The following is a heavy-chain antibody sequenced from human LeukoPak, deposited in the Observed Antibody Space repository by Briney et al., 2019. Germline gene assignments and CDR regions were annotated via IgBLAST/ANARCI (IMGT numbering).Heavy chain of an antibody. CDR3: AKDWWELRPPEYFQH. Sequence: GRSLRLSCAASGFTFSSYGMHWVRQAPGKGLEWVAFIRSDGSNKYYADSVKGRFTISRDNSKNTLYLQMNSLRAEDTAVYYCAKDWWELRPPEYFQHWGQGTLVTVSS. D-gene: IGHD1-26*01. J-gene: IGHJ1*01. CDR2: IRSDGSNK. CDR1: GFTFSSYG. V-gene: IGHV3-30*02.